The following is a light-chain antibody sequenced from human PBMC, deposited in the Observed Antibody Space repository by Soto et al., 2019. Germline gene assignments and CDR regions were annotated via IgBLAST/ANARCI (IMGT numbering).Light chain of an antibody. J-gene: IGKJ1*01. CDR3: QQYGSSPRT. CDR2: GAS. Sequence: EIVLTQSPGTLSLSPGEGATLSCRASQSVSSNFLAWYQQKPGQAPRLLISGASNRATGIPDRFSGSGSGTDFTLTISRLEPEDFAVYYCQQYGSSPRTFGQGTKVDIK. CDR1: QSVSSNF. V-gene: IGKV3-20*01.